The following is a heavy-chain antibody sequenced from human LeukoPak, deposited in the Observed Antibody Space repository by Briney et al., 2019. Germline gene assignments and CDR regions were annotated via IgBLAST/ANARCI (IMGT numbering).Heavy chain of an antibody. V-gene: IGHV4-59*01. J-gene: IGHJ3*02. Sequence: SETLSLTCTVSGDSISSYYWSWIRQPPGKGLEWIGYIYYIGSTNYNPSLKSRVTISVDTSKNQFSLKLSSVIAADTAVYYCARDYAFDIWGQGTMVTVSS. CDR2: IYYIGST. CDR3: ARDYAFDI. CDR1: GDSISSYY.